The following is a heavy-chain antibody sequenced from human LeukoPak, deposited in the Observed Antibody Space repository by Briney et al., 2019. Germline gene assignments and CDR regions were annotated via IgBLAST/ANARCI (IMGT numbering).Heavy chain of an antibody. CDR2: ISSSSSYI. V-gene: IGHV3-21*04. Sequence: SCKASGGTFSSYSMNWVRQAPGKGLEWVSSISSSSSYIYYADSVKGRFTISRDDSKKTLYLQMNSLRAEDTAVYYCTKAKVSSLTYFDWFPWNWGQGSLVTVSS. CDR3: TKAKVSSLTYFDWFPWN. D-gene: IGHD3-9*01. CDR1: GGTFSSYS. J-gene: IGHJ4*02.